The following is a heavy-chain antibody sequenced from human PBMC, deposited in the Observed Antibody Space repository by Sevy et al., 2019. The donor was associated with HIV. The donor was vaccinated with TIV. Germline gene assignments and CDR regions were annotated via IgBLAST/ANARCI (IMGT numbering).Heavy chain of an antibody. CDR3: ARDSDYGGNRAYDI. CDR1: GYTFTSRD. D-gene: IGHD4-17*01. V-gene: IGHV1-8*03. Sequence: ASVKVSCKASGYTFTSRDINWVRQATGQGLEWMGWMNPNSGNTGYEQKFQNRATITRNTSLRKAYMGMRSLRPEATAVYYCARDSDYGGNRAYDIWGPGILVTVSS. J-gene: IGHJ3*02. CDR2: MNPNSGNT.